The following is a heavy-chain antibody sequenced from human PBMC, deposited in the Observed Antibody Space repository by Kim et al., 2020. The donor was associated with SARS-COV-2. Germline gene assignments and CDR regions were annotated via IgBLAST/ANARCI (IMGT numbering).Heavy chain of an antibody. V-gene: IGHV3-23*01. CDR3: AKFCLNPFDYFDC. J-gene: IGHJ4*02. Sequence: YADSVKGRFTISRDKSENTLYLQMNSLRAEDTAVYYCAKFCLNPFDYFDCWGQGTLVTVSS.